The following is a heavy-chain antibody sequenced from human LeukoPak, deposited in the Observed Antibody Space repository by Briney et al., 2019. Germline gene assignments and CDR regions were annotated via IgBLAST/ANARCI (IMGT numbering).Heavy chain of an antibody. CDR1: GFTFDDYA. Sequence: GGSLRLSCAASGFTFDDYAMHWVRQAPGKGLEWVSGISWNSGSIGYADSVKGRFTTSRDNAKNSLYLQMNSLRAEDTALYYCAKGLHSGYDYYFDYWGQGTLVTVSS. CDR3: AKGLHSGYDYYFDY. J-gene: IGHJ4*02. CDR2: ISWNSGSI. V-gene: IGHV3-9*01. D-gene: IGHD5-12*01.